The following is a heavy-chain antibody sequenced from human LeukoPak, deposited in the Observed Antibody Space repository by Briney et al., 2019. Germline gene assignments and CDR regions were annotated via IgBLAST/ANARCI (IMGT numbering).Heavy chain of an antibody. CDR2: IHYSGRT. D-gene: IGHD3-22*01. Sequence: PSETLSLTCSVSGGSISRHFWSWIRQPPGKGLDWIAFIHYSGRTKYNPSLQSRVTISIDTSENNFSLKLTSVTEADTAVYYCARLLDNDSSGDPDTFDMWGQGTVVSVSS. V-gene: IGHV4-59*11. J-gene: IGHJ3*02. CDR3: ARLLDNDSSGDPDTFDM. CDR1: GGSISRHF.